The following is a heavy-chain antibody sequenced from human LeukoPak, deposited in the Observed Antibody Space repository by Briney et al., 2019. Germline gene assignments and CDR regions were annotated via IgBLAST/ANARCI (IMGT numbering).Heavy chain of an antibody. Sequence: ASVKVSCKASGYTFTGYYMHWVRQAPGQGLEWMGRINPNSGGTNYAQKFQGRVTMTRDTSISTAYTELSRLRSDDTAVYYCARENEHIVVVTATHYWYFDLWGRGTLVTVSS. CDR2: INPNSGGT. CDR1: GYTFTGYY. J-gene: IGHJ2*01. CDR3: ARENEHIVVVTATHYWYFDL. D-gene: IGHD2-21*02. V-gene: IGHV1-2*06.